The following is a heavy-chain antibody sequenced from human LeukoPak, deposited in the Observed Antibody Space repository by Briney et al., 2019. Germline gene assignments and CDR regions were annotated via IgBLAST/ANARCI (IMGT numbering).Heavy chain of an antibody. CDR1: GFTFSTYV. Sequence: GGSPRLSCSVSGFTFSTYVMHWVRQAPGKGLEYVSAISSNGDNTYYADSVRGRFTISRDNSKNTLYLQMSSLRADDTAVYYCVRGTGYWGQGTLVTVSS. V-gene: IGHV3-64D*06. J-gene: IGHJ4*02. CDR2: ISSNGDNT. CDR3: VRGTGY.